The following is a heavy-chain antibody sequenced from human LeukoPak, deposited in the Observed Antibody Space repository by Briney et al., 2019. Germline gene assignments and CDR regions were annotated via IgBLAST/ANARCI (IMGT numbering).Heavy chain of an antibody. CDR1: GFTFSSYE. CDR3: ARDLPDKNIGFDY. D-gene: IGHD2/OR15-2a*01. J-gene: IGHJ4*02. Sequence: GGSLRLSCAASGFTFSSYEMNWVRHAPGKGLEWVSYISSSGSTIYYADSVKGRFTISRDNAKNSLYLQMNSLRAEDTAVYYCARDLPDKNIGFDYWGQGTLVTVSS. V-gene: IGHV3-48*03. CDR2: ISSSGSTI.